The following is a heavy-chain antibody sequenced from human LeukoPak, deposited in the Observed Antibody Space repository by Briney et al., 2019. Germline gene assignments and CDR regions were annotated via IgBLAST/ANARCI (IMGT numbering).Heavy chain of an antibody. J-gene: IGHJ4*02. CDR2: IYHSGST. CDR1: GYSISSGYY. V-gene: IGHV4-38-2*01. Sequence: PSETLSLTCAVSGYSISSGYYWGWIRQPPGKGLEWIGSIYHSGSTYYNPSLKSRVTISVDTSKNQFSLKPSSVTAADTAVYYCARQGYCSSTSCYGPHNFDYWGQGTLVTVSS. CDR3: ARQGYCSSTSCYGPHNFDY. D-gene: IGHD2-2*01.